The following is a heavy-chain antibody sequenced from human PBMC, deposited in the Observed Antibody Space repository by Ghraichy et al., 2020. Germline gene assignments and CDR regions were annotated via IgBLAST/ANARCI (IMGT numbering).Heavy chain of an antibody. V-gene: IGHV4-39*01. D-gene: IGHD6-6*01. CDR3: ARHGGWSIVELNAFDI. CDR2: IYYSGST. CDR1: GGSISSSSYY. J-gene: IGHJ3*02. Sequence: LETLSLTCSVSGGSISSSSYYWGWIRQPPGKGLEWIGSIYYSGSTYYNPSLKSRVTISVDTSKNQFSLKLSSVTAADTAVYYCARHGGWSIVELNAFDIWGQGTMVTVSS.